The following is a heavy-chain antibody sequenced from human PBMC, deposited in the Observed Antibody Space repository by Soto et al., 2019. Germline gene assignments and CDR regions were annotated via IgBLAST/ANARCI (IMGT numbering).Heavy chain of an antibody. D-gene: IGHD2-2*01. CDR2: IYPGDSDT. J-gene: IGHJ6*02. Sequence: VASLKISCQGSGYRLTRYWIGWVRQMPGKGLEWMGIIYPGDSDTRYSPSFQGQVTISADKSISTAYLQWSSLKASDTAMYYCARHDYCSSTSCPPYYYYGMDVWGQGTTVTVSS. CDR1: GYRLTRYW. CDR3: ARHDYCSSTSCPPYYYYGMDV. V-gene: IGHV5-51*01.